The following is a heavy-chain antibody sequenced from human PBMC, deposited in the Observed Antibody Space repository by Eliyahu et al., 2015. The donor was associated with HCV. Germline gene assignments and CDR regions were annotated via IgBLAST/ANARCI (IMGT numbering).Heavy chain of an antibody. D-gene: IGHD6-19*01. CDR1: GGXIXTYY. V-gene: IGHV4-59*01. Sequence: QVQLQESGPGLVXPSETLSLTCTVSGGXIXTYYWSWIRQPPGKGLEWIGYIHYSGSTNYNPSLRSRVTISVDTSKNQFSLNLTSVTAADTAMYYCASGGGGIAVTGTGGWFDPWGQGTLVTVSS. CDR2: IHYSGST. CDR3: ASGGGGIAVTGTGGWFDP. J-gene: IGHJ5*02.